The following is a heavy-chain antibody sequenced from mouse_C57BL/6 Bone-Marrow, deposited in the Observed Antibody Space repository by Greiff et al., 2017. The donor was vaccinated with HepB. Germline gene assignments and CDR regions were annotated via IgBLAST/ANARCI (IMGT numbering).Heavy chain of an antibody. J-gene: IGHJ2*01. CDR2: INPGSGGT. Sequence: VQLVESGAELVRPGTSVKVSCKASGYAFTNYLIEWVKQRPGQGLEWIGVINPGSGGTNYNEKFKGKATLTADKSSSTAYMQLRSLTSEDSAVYFCARGDYYGSSLDYWGQGTTLTVSS. CDR3: ARGDYYGSSLDY. CDR1: GYAFTNYL. D-gene: IGHD1-1*01. V-gene: IGHV1-54*01.